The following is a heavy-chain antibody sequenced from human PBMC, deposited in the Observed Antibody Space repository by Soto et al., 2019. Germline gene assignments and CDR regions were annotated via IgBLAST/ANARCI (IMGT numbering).Heavy chain of an antibody. D-gene: IGHD6-6*01. CDR2: ISSNGFGT. CDR1: GFTLSGYA. CDR3: ARRARRDFYYIDV. V-gene: IGHV3-64*01. Sequence: EVQLAESGGGLAQPGGSLRLSCAASGFTLSGYAMDWVRQAPGKGLEYVSGISSNGFGTYYANSVQGRFTISRDNSKNKVYLQRGSLRLEDMAVYYCARRARRDFYYIDVWGKGTTVTVSS. J-gene: IGHJ6*03.